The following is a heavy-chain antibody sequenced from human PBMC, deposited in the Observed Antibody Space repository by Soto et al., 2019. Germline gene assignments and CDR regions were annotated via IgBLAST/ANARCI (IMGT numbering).Heavy chain of an antibody. CDR1: GGSVNGYY. CDR3: ARDAIPSYATLTGYTPPSWFDP. V-gene: IGHV4-34*01. Sequence: PSETLSLTCAVYGGSVNGYYWNWIRQPPGKGLEWIGEINHTGGTHYNPSLKSRVTMSVDTSKNQFSLRLSSVTAADTAVYYCARDAIPSYATLTGYTPPSWFDPWGQGTLVTVSS. D-gene: IGHD3-9*01. J-gene: IGHJ5*02. CDR2: INHTGGT.